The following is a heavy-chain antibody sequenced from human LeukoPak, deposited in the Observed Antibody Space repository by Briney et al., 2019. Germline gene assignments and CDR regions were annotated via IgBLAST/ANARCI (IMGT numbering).Heavy chain of an antibody. D-gene: IGHD2-8*01. CDR2: FYISGST. J-gene: IGHJ3*02. Sequence: PSQTLSLTCTVSGGSISSGSYYWSWIRQPAGKGLEWIGRFYISGSTNYSPSLKSRVTISVDTSKNQFSLKLSSVTAADTAVYYCASAFGYCTNGVCYPGAFDIWGQGTMVTVSS. CDR1: GGSISSGSYY. V-gene: IGHV4-61*02. CDR3: ASAFGYCTNGVCYPGAFDI.